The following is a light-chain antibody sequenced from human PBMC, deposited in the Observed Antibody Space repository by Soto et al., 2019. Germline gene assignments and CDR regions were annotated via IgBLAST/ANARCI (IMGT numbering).Light chain of an antibody. CDR2: DVS. J-gene: IGLJ2*01. CDR3: SYYTSGSPRV. CDR1: SSDVGGYNY. Sequence: QSVLTQPASVSGSPGQSITISCTGTSSDVGGYNYVSWYQQHPGKAPKLMIYDVSNRPSGVSNLFSGSKSGNTASLTISGLQAEDEADYSCSYYTSGSPRVVGGGTKLTVL. V-gene: IGLV2-14*01.